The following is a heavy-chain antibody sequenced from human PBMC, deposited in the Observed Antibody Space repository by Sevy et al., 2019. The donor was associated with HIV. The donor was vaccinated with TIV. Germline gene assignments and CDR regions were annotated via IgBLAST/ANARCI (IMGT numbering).Heavy chain of an antibody. D-gene: IGHD3-22*01. V-gene: IGHV4-59*11. Sequence: SETLSLTCTVSGVSISTHSWSWIRQPPGKGLEYIGYIYYNGNANYNPSFQSRVTIAGDTSMNQLSLKLTSVTAADTAVYYCARPMNNFYGMAVWGQGTTVTASS. CDR2: IYYNGNA. CDR1: GVSISTHS. J-gene: IGHJ6*02. CDR3: ARPMNNFYGMAV.